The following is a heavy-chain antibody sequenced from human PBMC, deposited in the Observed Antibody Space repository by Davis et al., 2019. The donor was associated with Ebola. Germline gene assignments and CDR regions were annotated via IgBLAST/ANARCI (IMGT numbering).Heavy chain of an antibody. CDR1: GGSISSSSYY. J-gene: IGHJ4*02. CDR2: IYYSGST. Sequence: MPSETLSLTCTVSGGSISSSSYYWGWIRQPPGKGLEWIGSIYYSGSTYYNPSLKSRVTISVDTSKNQFSLKLSSVTAADTAVYYCARYVDTAMVFDYWGQGTLVTVSS. V-gene: IGHV4-39*07. D-gene: IGHD5-18*01. CDR3: ARYVDTAMVFDY.